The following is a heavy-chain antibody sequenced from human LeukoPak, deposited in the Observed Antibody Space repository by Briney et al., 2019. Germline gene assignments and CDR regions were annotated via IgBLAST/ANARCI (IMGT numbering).Heavy chain of an antibody. CDR2: ISYDANIGSNK. J-gene: IGHJ4*02. D-gene: IGHD3-3*01. CDR3: ARDGGYDFWSGYYQDY. CDR1: GFTFSSYA. V-gene: IGHV3-30-3*01. Sequence: GGSLRLSCVTSGFTFSSYAMSWVRQAPGKGLEWVALISYDANIGSNKYYADSVKGRFTISRDNSKNTLYLQMNSLRAEDTAVYYCARDGGYDFWSGYYQDYWGQGTLVTVSS.